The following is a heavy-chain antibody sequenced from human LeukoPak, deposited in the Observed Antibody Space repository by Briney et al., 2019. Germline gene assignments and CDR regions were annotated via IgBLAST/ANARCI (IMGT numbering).Heavy chain of an antibody. Sequence: PGGSLRLSCAASGFTFSSYSMNWVRQAPGKGLEWVSSISSSSSYIKYADSVKGRFTISRDNAKNTLYLQMNSLRADDTAVYYCARSRWLDAFDYWGQGTLVTVSS. CDR1: GFTFSSYS. J-gene: IGHJ4*02. CDR2: ISSSSSYI. CDR3: ARSRWLDAFDY. V-gene: IGHV3-21*01. D-gene: IGHD6-19*01.